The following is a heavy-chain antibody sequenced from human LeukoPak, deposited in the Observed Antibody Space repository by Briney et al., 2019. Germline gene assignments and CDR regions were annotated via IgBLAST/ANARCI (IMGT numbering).Heavy chain of an antibody. CDR2: IDWDDDK. CDR1: GFSLSTSGMC. CDR3: ARMRSGSYYKYYFDY. Sequence: ESGPTLVNPTQTLTLTCTFSGFSLSTSGMCVSWIRQPPGKALEWLARIDWDDDKYYCTSLKTRLTISKDTSKNQVVLTMTNIDPVDTATYYCARMRSGSYYKYYFDYWGQGTLVTVSS. D-gene: IGHD1-26*01. J-gene: IGHJ4*02. V-gene: IGHV2-70*11.